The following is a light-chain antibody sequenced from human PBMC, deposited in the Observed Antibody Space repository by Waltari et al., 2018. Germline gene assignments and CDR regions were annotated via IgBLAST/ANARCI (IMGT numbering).Light chain of an antibody. CDR3: SSYTTSGTFGVV. CDR2: DVS. V-gene: IGLV2-14*03. J-gene: IGLJ3*02. CDR1: SSDIGAYNY. Sequence: QSALTQPASVSGSPGQSITISCAGGSSDIGAYNYVSWYQHHPGKAPKVLIYDVSNRPSGVSNRFSGSKSANTASLTISGLQADEEALYYCSSYTTSGTFGVVFGGGTKLTVL.